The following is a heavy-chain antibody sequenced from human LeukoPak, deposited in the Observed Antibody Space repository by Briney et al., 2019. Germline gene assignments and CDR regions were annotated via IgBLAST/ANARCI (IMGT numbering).Heavy chain of an antibody. CDR2: ISSGGDTT. V-gene: IGHV3-48*03. J-gene: IGHJ4*02. D-gene: IGHD1-7*01. Sequence: PGGSLRLSCAASGFTFSSYEMNWVRQAPGKGLDWVSYISSGGDTTYYADSVKGRFTISRDNAKNSLYLQMNSLRAEDTAVYFCAKDLTTGNYGYYFDFWGQGTLVTVSS. CDR1: GFTFSSYE. CDR3: AKDLTTGNYGYYFDF.